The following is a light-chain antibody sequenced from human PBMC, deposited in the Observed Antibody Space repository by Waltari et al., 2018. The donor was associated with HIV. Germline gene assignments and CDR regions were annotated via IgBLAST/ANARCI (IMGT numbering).Light chain of an antibody. CDR1: RSNIGAGDG. CDR2: DIN. Sequence: QPELTPPPSVSGAPGQTVTISCTGSRSNIGAGDGVRWYQPLPGAAPKLLIYDINNRPSGVPDRFSGSKSGTSASLAITGLQVEDEGDYFCQSYDSSLSVIFGGGTKLTVL. J-gene: IGLJ2*01. CDR3: QSYDSSLSVI. V-gene: IGLV1-40*01.